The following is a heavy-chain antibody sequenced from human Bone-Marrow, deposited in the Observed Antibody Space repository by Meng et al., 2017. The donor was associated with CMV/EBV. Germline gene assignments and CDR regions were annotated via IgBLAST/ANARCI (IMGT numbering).Heavy chain of an antibody. CDR1: GFTFSSYG. V-gene: IGHV3-30*02. CDR2: IRYDGSNK. CDR3: AKDSTVTPPYYYYYYGRDV. D-gene: IGHD4-11*01. J-gene: IGHJ6*02. Sequence: GESLKISCAASGFTFSSYGMHWVRQAPGKGLEWVAFIRYDGSNKYYADSVKGRFTISRDNSKNTLYLQMNSLRAEDTAVYYCAKDSTVTPPYYYYYYGRDVWGQGNTVNV.